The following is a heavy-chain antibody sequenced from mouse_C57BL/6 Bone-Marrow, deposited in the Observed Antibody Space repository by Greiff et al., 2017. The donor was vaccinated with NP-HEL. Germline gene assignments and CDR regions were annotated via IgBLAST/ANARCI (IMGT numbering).Heavy chain of an antibody. V-gene: IGHV1-7*01. CDR3: ARTTAYCFDY. CDR1: GYTFTSYW. J-gene: IGHJ2*01. D-gene: IGHD1-2*01. Sequence: QVQLKQSGAELAKPGASVKLSCKASGYTFTSYWMHWVKQRPGQGLEWIGYINPNSGNTKYNQKFKDKATLTADKSSSTAYLQLSSLTYEDSAVYYCARTTAYCFDYWGQGTTLTVSS. CDR2: INPNSGNT.